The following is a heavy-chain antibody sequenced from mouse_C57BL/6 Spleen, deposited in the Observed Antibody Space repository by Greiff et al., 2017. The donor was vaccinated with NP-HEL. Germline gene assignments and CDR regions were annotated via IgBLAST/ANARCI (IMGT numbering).Heavy chain of an antibody. V-gene: IGHV1-82*01. CDR3: ARRHYGSPFDY. J-gene: IGHJ2*01. D-gene: IGHD1-1*01. CDR1: GYAFISSW. Sequence: VQLQQSGPELVKPGASVKISCKASGYAFISSWMNWVKQRPGKGLEWIGRIYPGDGDTNYNGKFKGKATLTADKSSSTAYMQLSSLTSEDSAFYFCARRHYGSPFDYWGQGTTLTVSS. CDR2: IYPGDGDT.